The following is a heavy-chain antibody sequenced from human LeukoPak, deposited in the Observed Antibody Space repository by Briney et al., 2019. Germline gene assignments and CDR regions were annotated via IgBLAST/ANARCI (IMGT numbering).Heavy chain of an antibody. Sequence: PSETLSLTCTVSGGSISTYYWSWIRQPVGKGLEWIGRIHTTGSTNYNPSLTGRVTLSVDTSMNLFSLRLTSVTAADTAVYYCARAVAGSTAFDFWGLGTLVTVSS. CDR2: IHTTGST. D-gene: IGHD6-19*01. CDR3: ARAVAGSTAFDF. V-gene: IGHV4-4*07. J-gene: IGHJ4*02. CDR1: GGSISTYY.